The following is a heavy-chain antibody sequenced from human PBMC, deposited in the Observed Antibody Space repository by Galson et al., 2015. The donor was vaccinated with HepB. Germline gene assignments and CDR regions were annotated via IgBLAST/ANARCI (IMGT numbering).Heavy chain of an antibody. J-gene: IGHJ3*02. CDR3: ARPIAVAGYRKLDAFDI. V-gene: IGHV4-39*01. D-gene: IGHD6-19*01. Sequence: SETLSLTCTVSGGSISSSSYYWGWIRQPPGKGLEWIGSIYYSGSTYYNPSLKSRVTISVDTSKNQFSLKLSSVTAADTAVYYCARPIAVAGYRKLDAFDIWGQGTMVTVSS. CDR1: GGSISSSSYY. CDR2: IYYSGST.